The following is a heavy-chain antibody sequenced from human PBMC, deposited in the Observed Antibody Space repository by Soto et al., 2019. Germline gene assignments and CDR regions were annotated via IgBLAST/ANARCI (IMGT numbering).Heavy chain of an antibody. CDR1: GYTFTSYG. CDR2: ISAYNGNT. Sequence: GASVKLSCKASGYTFTSYGISWVRQAPGQGLEWMGWISAYNGNTNYAQKLQGRVTMTTDTSTSTAYMELRSLRSDDTAVYYCARIGRGSYDYVWGSYPKSLDYWGQGTLVTVSS. J-gene: IGHJ4*02. V-gene: IGHV1-18*04. D-gene: IGHD3-16*02. CDR3: ARIGRGSYDYVWGSYPKSLDY.